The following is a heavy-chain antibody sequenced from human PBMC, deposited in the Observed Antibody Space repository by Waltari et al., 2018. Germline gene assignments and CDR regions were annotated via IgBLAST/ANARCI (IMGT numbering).Heavy chain of an antibody. V-gene: IGHV3-15*01. CDR2: IKSTVDGGTT. CDR3: LFVDTALIIPDVFDL. D-gene: IGHD5-18*01. J-gene: IGHJ3*01. CDR1: GFPFSTAW. Sequence: EVQLVESGGGLVTPGGSLRLSCPASGFPFSTAWMNWMRQAPGKGLEWVGRIKSTVDGGTTDYAAPVQGRFTISRDDSKNTLYLQMSSLRTEDTAVYYCLFVDTALIIPDVFDLWGQGTLVTVSS.